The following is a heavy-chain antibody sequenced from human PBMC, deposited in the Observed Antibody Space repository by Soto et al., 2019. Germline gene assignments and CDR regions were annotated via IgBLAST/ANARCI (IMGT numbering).Heavy chain of an antibody. D-gene: IGHD3-22*01. J-gene: IGHJ4*02. Sequence: SEPQSHRYTLAHGYSISYGWTWIRQNPGKGLEWIGYISYSGSTNYNPSLKSRVTISVDTSKNQLSLKLSSVTAADTAVYYCARVGRYYDRSGSSVAFWGQGTLVSV. CDR3: ARVGRYYDRSGSSVAF. CDR1: HGYSISYG. CDR2: ISYSGST. V-gene: IGHV4-59*01.